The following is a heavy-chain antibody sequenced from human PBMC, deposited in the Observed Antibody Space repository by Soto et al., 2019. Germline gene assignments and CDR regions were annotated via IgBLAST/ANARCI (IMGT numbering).Heavy chain of an antibody. J-gene: IGHJ3*02. V-gene: IGHV4-59*01. CDR1: GGSISSYY. CDR2: IYYSGST. Sequence: SETLSLTCTVSGGSISSYYWSWIRQPPGKGLEWIGYIYYSGSTNYNPSLKSRVTISVDTSKNQFSLKLSSVTAADTAVYYCARDYYDISVYYRDWDAFDIWGQATMVTV. CDR3: ARDYYDISVYYRDWDAFDI. D-gene: IGHD3-22*01.